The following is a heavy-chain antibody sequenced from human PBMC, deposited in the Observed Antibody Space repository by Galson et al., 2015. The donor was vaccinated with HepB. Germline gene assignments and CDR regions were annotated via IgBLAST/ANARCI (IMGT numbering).Heavy chain of an antibody. Sequence: SLRLSCAASRFTFSDYYMSWIRQAPGKGLEWVSYISGSSVYTNYADSVKGRFTISRDNAKNSLYLQMNSLRAEDTAVYYCARVASEGYGMDVWGQGTTVTVSS. J-gene: IGHJ6*02. CDR2: ISGSSVYT. V-gene: IGHV3-11*05. CDR1: RFTFSDYY. CDR3: ARVASEGYGMDV.